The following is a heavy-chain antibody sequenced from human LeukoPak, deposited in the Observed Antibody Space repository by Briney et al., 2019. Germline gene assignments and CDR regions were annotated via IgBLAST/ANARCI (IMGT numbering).Heavy chain of an antibody. CDR1: AFTFNSYA. J-gene: IGHJ4*02. CDR3: AKDRTTAARIFDY. Sequence: QSGGSLRLSCAASAFTFNSYAMSWVRQAPGKGLEWVSGISGSGGGITYYTDSVKGRFTISRDNPKNTLYLQMNSLRAEDTAVYYCAKDRTTAARIFDYWGQGTLVTVSS. D-gene: IGHD6-6*01. V-gene: IGHV3-23*01. CDR2: ISGSGGGIT.